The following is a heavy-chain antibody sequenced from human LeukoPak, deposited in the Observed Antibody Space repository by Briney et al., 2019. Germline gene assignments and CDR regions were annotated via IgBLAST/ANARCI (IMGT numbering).Heavy chain of an antibody. Sequence: SVKVSCKASGGTFSSYAISWVRQAPGQGLEWIGGIIPIFGTANYAQKFQGRVTITADKSTSTAYMELSSLRSEDTAVYYCARETDDSSGPSAFDIWGQGTMVTVSS. J-gene: IGHJ3*02. CDR2: IIPIFGTA. D-gene: IGHD3-22*01. V-gene: IGHV1-69*06. CDR3: ARETDDSSGPSAFDI. CDR1: GGTFSSYA.